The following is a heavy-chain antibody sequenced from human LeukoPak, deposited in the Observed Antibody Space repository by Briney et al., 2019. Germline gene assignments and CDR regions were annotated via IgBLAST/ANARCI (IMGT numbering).Heavy chain of an antibody. J-gene: IGHJ4*02. CDR3: ARVAKERVGGVYYFDY. Sequence: GGSLRLSCAAPGFTFSDYDMHWVRQAPGKGLEWVSAIGTAGDTYYTGSVKGRFTISRENAKNSLYLQMNSLRAGDTAVYYCARVAKERVGGVYYFDYWGQGTLVTVSS. CDR2: IGTAGDT. CDR1: GFTFSDYD. V-gene: IGHV3-13*01. D-gene: IGHD1-1*01.